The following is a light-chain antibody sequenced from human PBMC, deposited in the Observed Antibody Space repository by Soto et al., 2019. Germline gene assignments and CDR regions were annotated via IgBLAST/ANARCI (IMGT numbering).Light chain of an antibody. V-gene: IGLV1-44*01. J-gene: IGLJ1*01. CDR1: RSNIGSNS. CDR3: ASWDDRLKGYG. CDR2: IND. Sequence: QSVLTQPPSVSGTPGQRVIISCSGSRSNIGSNSVNWYQQLPGTAPKLLIYINDQRPSGVPDRFSGSTSGTSVSLAISGLQSEDEADYYCASWDDRLKGYGFGTGTKVTVL.